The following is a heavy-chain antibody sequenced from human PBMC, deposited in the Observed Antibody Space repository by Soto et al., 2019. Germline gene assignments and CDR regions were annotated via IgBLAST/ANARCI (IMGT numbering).Heavy chain of an antibody. J-gene: IGHJ4*02. CDR2: ISWNSGSI. CDR1: GFTFDDYA. CDR3: AKSGGGMITFGGVIAPFDY. V-gene: IGHV3-9*01. D-gene: IGHD3-16*02. Sequence: EVQLVESGGGLVQHGRSLRLSCAASGFTFDDYAMHWVRQAPGKGLEWVSGISWNSGSIGYADSVKGRFTISRDNAKNSLYLQMNSLRAEDTALYYCAKSGGGMITFGGVIAPFDYWGQGTLVTVSS.